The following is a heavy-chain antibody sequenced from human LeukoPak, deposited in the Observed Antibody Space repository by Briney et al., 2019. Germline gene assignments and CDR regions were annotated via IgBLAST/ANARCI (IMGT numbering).Heavy chain of an antibody. D-gene: IGHD3-3*02. CDR3: ARRFAAQLAFVDV. Sequence: GGSLRLSCAASGFTFTNYAMHCVRQAPGKGLEYVSAISYNGGSTYYADSVKGRFTISRDNSKNTLYLQMGSLTAEDMAVYYCARRFAAQLAFVDVWGKGTTVTISS. CDR2: ISYNGGST. CDR1: GFTFTNYA. V-gene: IGHV3-64*02. J-gene: IGHJ6*04.